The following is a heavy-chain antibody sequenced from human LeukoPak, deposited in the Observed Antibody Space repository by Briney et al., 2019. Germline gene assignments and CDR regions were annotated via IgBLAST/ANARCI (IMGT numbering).Heavy chain of an antibody. D-gene: IGHD6-19*01. CDR1: GGTFSSYA. CDR3: ARGLYSSGWYGEWYYFDY. CDR2: IIPIFGTA. Sequence: PVKVSCKASGGTFSSYAISWVRQAPGQGLEWMGGIIPIFGTANYAQKFQGRVTITADKSTSTAYMELSSLRSEDTAVYYCARGLYSSGWYGEWYYFDYWGQGTLVTVSS. J-gene: IGHJ4*02. V-gene: IGHV1-69*06.